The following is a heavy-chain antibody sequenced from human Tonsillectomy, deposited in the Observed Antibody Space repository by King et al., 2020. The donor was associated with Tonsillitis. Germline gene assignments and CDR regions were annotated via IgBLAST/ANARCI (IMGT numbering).Heavy chain of an antibody. CDR2: ISVYHGNT. D-gene: IGHD7-27*01. CDR1: GYIFTNFG. CDR3: AREFIANWDLGY. J-gene: IGHJ4*02. Sequence: VQLVESGAEVKKPGASVKVSCKASGYIFTNFGITWVRQAPGQGLEWMGWISVYHGNTDYAQKLQGRVSMTTDTSPNTAYMELRSLTSGDTAVYFCAREFIANWDLGYWGQGTLVTVSS. V-gene: IGHV1-18*04.